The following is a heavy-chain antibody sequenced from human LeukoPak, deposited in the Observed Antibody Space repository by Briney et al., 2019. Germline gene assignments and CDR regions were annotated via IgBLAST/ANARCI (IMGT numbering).Heavy chain of an antibody. Sequence: GGSLRLSCAASGFTFSSYAMYWVRQAPGKGLEWVAVISYNGSDEYNADSVKGRFTISRDNSKNTLYLQMNSLRADDTAVYYCARDLGSDFDYWGQGTLVTVSS. CDR1: GFTFSSYA. CDR2: ISYNGSDE. D-gene: IGHD3-16*01. V-gene: IGHV3-30-3*01. CDR3: ARDLGSDFDY. J-gene: IGHJ4*02.